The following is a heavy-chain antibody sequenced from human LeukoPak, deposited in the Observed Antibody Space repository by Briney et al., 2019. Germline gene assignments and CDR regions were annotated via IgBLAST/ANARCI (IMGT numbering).Heavy chain of an antibody. CDR3: AKGIELWLTYFDH. CDR1: GFTFSNYD. J-gene: IGHJ4*02. D-gene: IGHD5-18*01. Sequence: PGGSLRLSCAASGFTFSNYDMHWVRQAPGKGLEWVAVIWYDGSNKYYADSVKGRFTLSRDNSKNTLSLQMNSLRAEDTAVYYCAKGIELWLTYFDHWGQGTLVTASS. V-gene: IGHV3-33*06. CDR2: IWYDGSNK.